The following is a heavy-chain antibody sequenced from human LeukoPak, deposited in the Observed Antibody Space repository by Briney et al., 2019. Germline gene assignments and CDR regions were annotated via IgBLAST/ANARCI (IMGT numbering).Heavy chain of an antibody. Sequence: ASVKVSCKASGYTFTSYGITWVRQAPGQGLEWMGWISGYNGNTNYAQKFQGRVTMTSDTSTSTAYMELRSLRSDDTAVYYCARDRGIAEADSFDPWGQGTLVTVSS. V-gene: IGHV1-18*01. CDR2: ISGYNGNT. CDR3: ARDRGIAEADSFDP. J-gene: IGHJ5*02. D-gene: IGHD6-13*01. CDR1: GYTFTSYG.